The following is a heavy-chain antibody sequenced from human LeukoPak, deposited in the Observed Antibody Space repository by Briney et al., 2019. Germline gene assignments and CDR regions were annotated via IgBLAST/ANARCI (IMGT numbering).Heavy chain of an antibody. J-gene: IGHJ5*02. CDR1: GGSITNNY. CDR2: IYYSGTT. CDR3: AREYCGSTSCYTGLNWFDP. Sequence: SETLSLTCTVSGGSITNNYWSWIRQTPGKGLEWIGYIYYSGTTTYNPSLKSRVTMSADTSKNQFSLKLSSVTAADTAVYYCAREYCGSTSCYTGLNWFDPWGQGTLVTVSS. D-gene: IGHD2-2*02. V-gene: IGHV4-59*12.